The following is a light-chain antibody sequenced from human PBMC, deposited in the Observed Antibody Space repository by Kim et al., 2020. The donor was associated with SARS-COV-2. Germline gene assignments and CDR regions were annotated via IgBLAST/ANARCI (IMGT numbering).Light chain of an antibody. Sequence: EIVLTQSPGTLSLSPGERATLSCRASQSVSNSYLAWYQQKPGQAPRLLIYGASNRATGIPDRFSGNGSGTDFTLTISRLEPEDFAVYYCQQYDSSPWTFGQGTKVDIK. CDR3: QQYDSSPWT. J-gene: IGKJ1*01. CDR2: GAS. CDR1: QSVSNSY. V-gene: IGKV3-20*01.